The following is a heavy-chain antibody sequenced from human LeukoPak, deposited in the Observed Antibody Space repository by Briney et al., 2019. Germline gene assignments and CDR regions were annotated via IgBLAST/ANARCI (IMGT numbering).Heavy chain of an antibody. Sequence: ASVKVSCKASGYTFTSYGISWVRQAPGQGLEWMGWISVYNGNREYTQNLQGRVTMTTDTSTSTAYMELRSLRSDDTAVYYCARPYYYDSSGYNYWGQGTLVTVSS. CDR2: ISVYNGNR. D-gene: IGHD3-22*01. V-gene: IGHV1-18*01. CDR3: ARPYYYDSSGYNY. J-gene: IGHJ4*02. CDR1: GYTFTSYG.